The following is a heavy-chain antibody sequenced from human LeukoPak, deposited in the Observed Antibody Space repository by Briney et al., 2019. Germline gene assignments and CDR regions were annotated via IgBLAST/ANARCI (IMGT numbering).Heavy chain of an antibody. Sequence: GGSLRLSCAPSGFTFSSYEMNWVRQAPGKGLEWVSSISGSGDSTYYADSVKGRFTISRDNSKNTLYLQMNSLRAEDTAVYYCAVDSSGYPYYFDYWGQGTLVTVSS. CDR1: GFTFSSYE. D-gene: IGHD3-22*01. CDR2: ISGSGDST. V-gene: IGHV3-23*01. CDR3: AVDSSGYPYYFDY. J-gene: IGHJ4*02.